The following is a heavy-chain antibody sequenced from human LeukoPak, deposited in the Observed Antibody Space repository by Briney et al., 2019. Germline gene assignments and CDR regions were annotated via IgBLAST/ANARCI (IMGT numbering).Heavy chain of an antibody. V-gene: IGHV4-39*01. D-gene: IGHD4-23*01. CDR1: GGSISSSSYY. CDR3: ARQGYGGNYDFDY. CDR2: IYYSGST. Sequence: PSETLSLTCTASGGSISSSSYYWGWIRQPPGKGLEWIGSIYYSGSTYYNPSLKSRVTISVDTSKNQFSLKLSSVTAADTAVYYCARQGYGGNYDFDYWGQGTLVTVSS. J-gene: IGHJ4*02.